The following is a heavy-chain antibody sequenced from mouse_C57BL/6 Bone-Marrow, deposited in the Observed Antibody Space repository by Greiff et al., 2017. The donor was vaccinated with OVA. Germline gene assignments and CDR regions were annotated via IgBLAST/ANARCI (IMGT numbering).Heavy chain of an antibody. D-gene: IGHD6-2*01. CDR3: PREGLSLYYFDY. J-gene: IGHJ2*01. CDR1: GFTFSDYY. Sequence: EVKLMESGGGLVQPGGSLKLSCAASGFTFSDYYMYWVRQTPEKRLEWVAYISNGGGSTYYPDTVKGRFTISRDNAKNTLYLQMSRLKSEDTAMYYCPREGLSLYYFDYWGQGTTRTVSS. CDR2: ISNGGGST. V-gene: IGHV5-12*01.